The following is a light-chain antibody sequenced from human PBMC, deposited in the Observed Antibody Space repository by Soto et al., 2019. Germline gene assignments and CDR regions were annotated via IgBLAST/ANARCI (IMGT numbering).Light chain of an antibody. CDR3: QQYNSYPWT. CDR1: QSISSR. J-gene: IGKJ1*01. CDR2: DAS. V-gene: IGKV1-5*01. Sequence: DIQMTQSPSTLSASVGDRVTITCRASQSISSRLTWYQQKPGKAPQLLIYDASSLKSGVPSRFSGSGSGTEFTLTVSSLQPDDFATYYCQQYNSYPWTVGQGTKVEIK.